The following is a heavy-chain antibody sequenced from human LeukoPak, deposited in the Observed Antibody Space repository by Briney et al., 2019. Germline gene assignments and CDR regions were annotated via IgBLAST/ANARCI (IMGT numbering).Heavy chain of an antibody. Sequence: PSETLSLTCTVSGYSISSGYYWGWIRQPPGKGLEWIGSIYHSGSTYYNPSLKSRVTISVDTSKNQLSLKLSSVTAADTAVYYCARVIDSTYYDFWSGYYTRNYYYYYMDVWGKGTTVTVSS. CDR2: IYHSGST. CDR3: ARVIDSTYYDFWSGYYTRNYYYYYMDV. V-gene: IGHV4-38-2*02. D-gene: IGHD3-3*01. CDR1: GYSISSGYY. J-gene: IGHJ6*03.